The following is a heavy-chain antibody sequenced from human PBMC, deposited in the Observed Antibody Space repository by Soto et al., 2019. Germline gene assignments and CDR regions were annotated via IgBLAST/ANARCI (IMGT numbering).Heavy chain of an antibody. J-gene: IGHJ4*02. CDR2: IYYSGST. CDR3: ARSGAGTYY. CDR1: GGSISSSSYY. V-gene: IGHV4-39*01. D-gene: IGHD1-1*01. Sequence: QLQLQESGPGLVKPSETLSLTCTVSGGSISSSSYYWGWIRQPPGKGLEWIGSIYYSGSTYYNQSLKSRVTISVDTSKNQFALKLSSVTAADTAVYYCARSGAGTYYWGQGTLVTVSS.